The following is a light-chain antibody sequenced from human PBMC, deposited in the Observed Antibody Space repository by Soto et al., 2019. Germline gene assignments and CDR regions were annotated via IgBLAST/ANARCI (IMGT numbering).Light chain of an antibody. J-gene: IGLJ1*01. CDR3: AAWDDSLSGYV. CDR2: SYN. Sequence: QSVLTQPPSASGTPGQRVTISCSGRSSNIGSNTVNWYQQLPGTAPKLLIYSYNQRPSGVPDRFSDSKSGTSASLAISGLQSEDEADYYCAAWDDSLSGYVFGTGTKLTVL. CDR1: SSNIGSNT. V-gene: IGLV1-44*01.